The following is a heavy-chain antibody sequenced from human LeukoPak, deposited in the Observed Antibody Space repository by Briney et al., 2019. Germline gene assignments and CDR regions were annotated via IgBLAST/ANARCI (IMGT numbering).Heavy chain of an antibody. Sequence: HPGGSLRLSCAASGFTFSSYAMSWVRQAPGKGLEWVSAISGSGGSTYYADSVKGRITISRDNSKKTLYLQMHSLGPEDTAVYYCARDLSERYSIDYWGQGTLVTVSS. D-gene: IGHD1-14*01. CDR1: GFTFSSYA. V-gene: IGHV3-23*01. J-gene: IGHJ4*02. CDR2: ISGSGGST. CDR3: ARDLSERYSIDY.